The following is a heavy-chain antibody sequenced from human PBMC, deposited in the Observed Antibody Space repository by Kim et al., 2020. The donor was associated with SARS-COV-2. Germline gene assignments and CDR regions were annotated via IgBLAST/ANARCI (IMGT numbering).Heavy chain of an antibody. J-gene: IGHJ4*02. CDR2: IKSKADGGTT. CDR1: GFTFSDAW. V-gene: IGHV3-15*01. D-gene: IGHD3-10*01. Sequence: GGSLRLSCAASGFTFSDAWMNWVRQAPGKGLEWVGRIKSKADGGTTDYAAPVKGRFTISRDDAENTLYLQMNSLKTEDTAVYYCTTAPHLRTHVIRGAGDYWGQGTLVTVSS. CDR3: TTAPHLRTHVIRGAGDY.